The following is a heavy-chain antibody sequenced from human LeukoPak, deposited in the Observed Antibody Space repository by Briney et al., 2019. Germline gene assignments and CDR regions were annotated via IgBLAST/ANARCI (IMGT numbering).Heavy chain of an antibody. CDR2: INHSGST. D-gene: IGHD3-10*01. V-gene: IGHV4-34*01. Sequence: SETLSLTCAVYGGSFSGYYWSWIRQPPGKGLGWIGEINHSGSTNYNPSLKSRVTISVDTSKNQFSLKLSSVTAADTAVYYCARGGLNYYGSGSYRKYNWFDPWGQGTLVTVSS. CDR3: ARGGLNYYGSGSYRKYNWFDP. CDR1: GGSFSGYY. J-gene: IGHJ5*02.